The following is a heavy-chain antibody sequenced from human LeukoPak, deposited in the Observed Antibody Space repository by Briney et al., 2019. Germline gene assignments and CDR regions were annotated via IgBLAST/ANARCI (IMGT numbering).Heavy chain of an antibody. Sequence: SQTLSLTRAVSGGSISSGGYSWSWIRQPPGKGLEWIGYIYHSGSTYYNPSLKSRVTISVDRSKNQFSLKLSSVTAADTAVYYCARRFYDSSGYSIDYWGQGTLVTVSS. D-gene: IGHD3-22*01. V-gene: IGHV4-30-2*01. CDR2: IYHSGST. CDR3: ARRFYDSSGYSIDY. J-gene: IGHJ4*02. CDR1: GGSISSGGYS.